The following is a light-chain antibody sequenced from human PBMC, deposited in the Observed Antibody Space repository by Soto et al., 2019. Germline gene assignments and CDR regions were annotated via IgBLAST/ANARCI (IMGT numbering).Light chain of an antibody. CDR1: QTVTNDY. CDR3: QQYGTSPFT. CDR2: DAS. J-gene: IGKJ3*01. Sequence: EIVMTQSPGTLSLSPGERVTLSCRASQTVTNDYLAWYQQKDGQXPRLLIYDASTRATGVPDRFSGSESGTDFTLNISRLEPEDCAVYDGQQYGTSPFTFGPGTKVDIK. V-gene: IGKV3-20*01.